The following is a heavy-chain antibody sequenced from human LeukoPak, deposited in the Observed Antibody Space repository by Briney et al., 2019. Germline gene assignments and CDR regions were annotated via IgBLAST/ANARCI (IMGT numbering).Heavy chain of an antibody. CDR1: EYTFTGYY. Sequence: ASVKVSCKASEYTFTGYYMHWVRQAPGQGLEWMGWINPNSGGTNYAQKFQGRVTMTRDTSISTAYMELSRLRSDDTAVYYCARDTGIRGVITADYWGQGTLVTVSS. V-gene: IGHV1-2*02. CDR2: INPNSGGT. CDR3: ARDTGIRGVITADY. J-gene: IGHJ4*02. D-gene: IGHD3-10*01.